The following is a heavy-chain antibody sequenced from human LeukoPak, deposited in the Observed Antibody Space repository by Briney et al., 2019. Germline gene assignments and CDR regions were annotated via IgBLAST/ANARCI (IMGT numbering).Heavy chain of an antibody. V-gene: IGHV4-4*02. J-gene: IGHJ4*02. CDR1: GGSISSNNW. CDR2: NLRSGST. D-gene: IGHD5-18*01. Sequence: SETLSLTCAVSGGSISSNNWWSWVRQPAGRGLEWAGENLRSGSTNYNPSLKSPVTMSVNKSKNQFTRSLASVTAADTALYYCARGQKYRNGYTVPELGSGYFDYWGQGTLVTVSS. CDR3: ARGQKYRNGYTVPELGSGYFDY.